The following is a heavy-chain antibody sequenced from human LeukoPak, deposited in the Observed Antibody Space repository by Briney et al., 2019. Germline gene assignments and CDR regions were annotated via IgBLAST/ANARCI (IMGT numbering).Heavy chain of an antibody. V-gene: IGHV3-23*01. CDR3: ARAHTKYVDVVATNY. CDR1: GFTFGSYA. J-gene: IGHJ4*02. Sequence: GGSLRLSCAASGFTFGSYAMSWVRQPPGRGLEWVSAVSNSGATTYYADSVKGRFTISRDNSKNTLFLQMNSLRAEDTAVYYCARAHTKYVDVVATNYWGQGTLVTVSS. D-gene: IGHD5-12*01. CDR2: VSNSGATT.